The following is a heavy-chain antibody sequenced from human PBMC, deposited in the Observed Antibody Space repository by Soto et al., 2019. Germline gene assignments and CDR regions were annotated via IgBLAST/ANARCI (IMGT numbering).Heavy chain of an antibody. CDR1: GYTLTELS. CDR3: ATDYSGYGSGWYFLDGMDV. J-gene: IGHJ6*02. Sequence: ASVKVSCKVSGYTLTELSMHWVRQAPGKGLEWMGGFDPEDGETIYAQKFQGRVTMTEDTSTDTAYMELSSLRSEDTAVYYCATDYSGYGSGWYFLDGMDVWGQGTTVTVSS. CDR2: FDPEDGET. V-gene: IGHV1-24*01. D-gene: IGHD6-19*01.